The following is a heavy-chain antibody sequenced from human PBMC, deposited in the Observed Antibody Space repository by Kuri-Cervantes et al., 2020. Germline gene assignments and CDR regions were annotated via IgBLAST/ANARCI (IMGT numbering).Heavy chain of an antibody. Sequence: SVKVSCKASGGTFSSYAISWVRQAPGQGLEWMGGIIPIFGTANYAQKFQGRVTITADESTCTAYMELSSLRSEDTAVYYCARELRITIFGVVTTNNWFDPWGQGTLVTVSS. CDR2: IIPIFGTA. V-gene: IGHV1-69*13. J-gene: IGHJ5*02. CDR3: ARELRITIFGVVTTNNWFDP. D-gene: IGHD3-3*01. CDR1: GGTFSSYA.